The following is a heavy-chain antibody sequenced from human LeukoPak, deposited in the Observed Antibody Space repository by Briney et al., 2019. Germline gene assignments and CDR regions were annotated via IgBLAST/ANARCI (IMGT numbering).Heavy chain of an antibody. D-gene: IGHD2-2*01. CDR1: GFTFSSDD. Sequence: GGSLRLSCAASGFTFSSDDMNWVRQAPGKGLEWVSGISGNGYSTYYAESVKGRFTISRDNSKNTLLLQMNSVRAEDTAVYYCAKVNWCSASCADAWGQGTLVTVSS. J-gene: IGHJ4*02. CDR3: AKVNWCSASCADA. CDR2: ISGNGYST. V-gene: IGHV3-23*01.